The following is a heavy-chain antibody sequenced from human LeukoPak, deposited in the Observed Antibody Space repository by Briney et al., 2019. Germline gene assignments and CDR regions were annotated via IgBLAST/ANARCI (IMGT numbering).Heavy chain of an antibody. J-gene: IGHJ4*02. CDR2: ISGSGGST. Sequence: PGGSLRLSCAASGFTFSSYAMSWVRQAPGKGLEWVSGISGSGGSTYYADSVKGRFTISRDNAKNTLYLQMNSLRAEDTAVYYCARASSGSHGDYWGQGTLVTVSS. V-gene: IGHV3-23*01. D-gene: IGHD1-26*01. CDR3: ARASSGSHGDY. CDR1: GFTFSSYA.